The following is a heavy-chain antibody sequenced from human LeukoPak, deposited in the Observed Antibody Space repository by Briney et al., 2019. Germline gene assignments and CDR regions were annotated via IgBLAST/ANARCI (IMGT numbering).Heavy chain of an antibody. J-gene: IGHJ3*02. V-gene: IGHV4-59*12. D-gene: IGHD2-2*01. CDR1: GGSISSYY. Sequence: ETLSLTCTVSGGSISSYYWSWIRQPPGKGLEWIGSMYSSGSTYYNPSLKSRVTISVDTSKNQFSLKLSSVTAADTAVYYCARGPPDCSSTSCYAFDAFDIWGQGTMVTVSS. CDR2: MYSSGST. CDR3: ARGPPDCSSTSCYAFDAFDI.